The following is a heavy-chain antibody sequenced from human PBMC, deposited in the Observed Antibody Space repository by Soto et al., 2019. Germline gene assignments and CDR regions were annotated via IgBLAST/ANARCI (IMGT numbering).Heavy chain of an antibody. J-gene: IGHJ4*02. CDR3: AKVFSGWYRHPFDY. CDR1: GFTFSSYG. V-gene: IGHV3-23*04. D-gene: IGHD6-19*01. CDR2: ISGSGGST. Sequence: VQLEESGGGVVQPGRSLRLSCAASGFTFSSYGMHWVRQAPGKGLEWVAVISGSGGSTYYADSVKGRFTISRDNSKNTLYLQMNSLRAEDTAVYYCAKVFSGWYRHPFDYWGQGTLVTVSS.